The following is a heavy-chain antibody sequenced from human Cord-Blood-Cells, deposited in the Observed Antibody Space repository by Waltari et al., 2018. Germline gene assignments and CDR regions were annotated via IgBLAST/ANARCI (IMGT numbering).Heavy chain of an antibody. CDR3: ARPYGSSGYYYTPYAFDI. Sequence: QLQLQQWGAGLLKPSETLSPTCPVHGGCFIGYYWSWFRQPPGKGLEWIGEINHSGSTNYNPSLKSRVTISVDTSKNQFSLKLSSVTAADTAVYYCARPYGSSGYYYTPYAFDIWGQGTMVTVSS. J-gene: IGHJ3*02. CDR2: INHSGST. D-gene: IGHD3-22*01. CDR1: GGCFIGYY. V-gene: IGHV4-34*01.